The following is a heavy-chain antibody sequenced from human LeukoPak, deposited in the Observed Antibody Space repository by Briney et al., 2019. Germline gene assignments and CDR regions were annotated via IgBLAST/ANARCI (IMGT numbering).Heavy chain of an antibody. Sequence: SETLSLTCTVSGGSISSSSYYWGWIRQPPGKGLEWIGSIYYSGSTYYNPSLKSRVTISVDTSKNQFSLKLSSVTAGDTAVYYCARTDDGYPVDYWGQGTLVTVSS. J-gene: IGHJ4*02. CDR3: ARTDDGYPVDY. V-gene: IGHV4-39*01. CDR2: IYYSGST. D-gene: IGHD4-17*01. CDR1: GGSISSSSYY.